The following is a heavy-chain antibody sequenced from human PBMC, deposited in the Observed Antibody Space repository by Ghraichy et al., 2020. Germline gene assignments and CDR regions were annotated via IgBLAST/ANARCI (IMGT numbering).Heavy chain of an antibody. Sequence: ETLSLTCTVSGASISSYYWSWIRQPPGKGLEWIGYIYYSGSTNYNPSLQSRVTISVDTSKNQFSLKLSSVTAADTAVYYCARDLGKGWNYWSPSSNWFDPWGQGTLVTVSS. CDR2: IYYSGST. CDR1: GASISSYY. V-gene: IGHV4-59*01. D-gene: IGHD1-7*01. J-gene: IGHJ5*02. CDR3: ARDLGKGWNYWSPSSNWFDP.